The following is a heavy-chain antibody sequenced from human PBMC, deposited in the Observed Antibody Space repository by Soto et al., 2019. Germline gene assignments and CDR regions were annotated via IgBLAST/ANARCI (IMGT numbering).Heavy chain of an antibody. CDR1: GYTFTSYG. CDR3: ARSPASIAARAGFYYYGMDV. J-gene: IGHJ6*02. D-gene: IGHD6-6*01. V-gene: IGHV1-18*04. CDR2: ISAYNGNT. Sequence: QVQLVQSGAEVKKPGASVKVSCKASGYTFTSYGISWVRQAPGQGLEWMGWISAYNGNTNYAQKLQGRVTMTTDTSTSTAYMERRSLRSDDTALYYCARSPASIAARAGFYYYGMDVLGQATTVTVSS.